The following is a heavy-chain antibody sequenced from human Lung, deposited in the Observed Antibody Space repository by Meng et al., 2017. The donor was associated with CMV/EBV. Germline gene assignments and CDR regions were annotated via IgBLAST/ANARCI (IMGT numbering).Heavy chain of an antibody. CDR1: GFTFSRHA. V-gene: IGHV3-30-3*01. D-gene: IGHD1-26*01. J-gene: IGHJ5*02. CDR2: ISYGGSGK. CDR3: ARDSDSGSYWGDNWFDP. Sequence: SLKISCAASGFTFSRHAMHWVRQAPGKGLEWVAVISYGGSGKYYADSVRGRFTISTDESKNTLYLQINSLRPEDTAVYYCARDSDSGSYWGDNWFDPWGQGTXVNGSS.